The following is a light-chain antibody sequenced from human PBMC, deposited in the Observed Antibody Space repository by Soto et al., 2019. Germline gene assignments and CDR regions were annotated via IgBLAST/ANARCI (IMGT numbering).Light chain of an antibody. Sequence: QSVLTQPPSASRTPGQSITISCSGSTSNIGSNTVNWYQQLPGTAPKLLVYSNDQRPSGVPDRFSASKSGTSAFLAISGLQSEDEADYDCAVWDDSLNAWVFGGGTKVTVL. CDR3: AVWDDSLNAWV. CDR1: TSNIGSNT. J-gene: IGLJ3*02. CDR2: SND. V-gene: IGLV1-44*01.